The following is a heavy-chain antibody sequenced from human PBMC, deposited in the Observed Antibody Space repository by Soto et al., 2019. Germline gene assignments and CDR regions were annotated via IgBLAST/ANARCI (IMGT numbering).Heavy chain of an antibody. V-gene: IGHV1-69*06. Sequence: QVQLVQSGAEVKKPGSSVKVSCKASGGTFSSYAISWVRQAPGQGLEWMGGIIPIFGTANYAQKFQGRVTITADKSTSAAYMELGSLRSEDTAVYYCARDIGYSSSWAGGYGMDVWGQGTTVTVSS. CDR2: IIPIFGTA. CDR3: ARDIGYSSSWAGGYGMDV. CDR1: GGTFSSYA. J-gene: IGHJ6*02. D-gene: IGHD6-13*01.